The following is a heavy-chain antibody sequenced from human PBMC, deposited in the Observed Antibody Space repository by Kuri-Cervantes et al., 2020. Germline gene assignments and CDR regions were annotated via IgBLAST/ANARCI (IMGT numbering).Heavy chain of an antibody. V-gene: IGHV3-23*01. D-gene: IGHD1-26*01. CDR1: GFTFSGYA. Sequence: GESLKISFAASGFTFSGYAMSWVRQAPGKGLEWVSAISGSGGSTYYADSVKGRFTISRDNSKNTLYLQMNSLRAEDTAVYYCAKDIRRPSTGIVGATTGDYWGQGTLVTVSS. J-gene: IGHJ4*02. CDR3: AKDIRRPSTGIVGATTGDY. CDR2: ISGSGGST.